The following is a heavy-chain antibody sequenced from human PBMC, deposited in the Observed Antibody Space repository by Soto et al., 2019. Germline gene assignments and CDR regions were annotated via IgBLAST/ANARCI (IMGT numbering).Heavy chain of an antibody. D-gene: IGHD3-10*01. CDR1: GGSISSSSYY. Sequence: QLQLQESGPGLVKPSETLSLTCTVSGGSISSSSYYWGWIRQPPGKGLEWIGSIFYSGSTYYNPSLKSRVTISVDTSKNQFSLKLNSVTAADTAVYYCARHEFIASSGSYPFDYWGQGTLVTVSS. CDR2: IFYSGST. V-gene: IGHV4-39*01. CDR3: ARHEFIASSGSYPFDY. J-gene: IGHJ4*02.